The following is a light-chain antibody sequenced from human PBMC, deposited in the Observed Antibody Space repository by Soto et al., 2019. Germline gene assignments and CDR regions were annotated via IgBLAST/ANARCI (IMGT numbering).Light chain of an antibody. CDR1: STDFVSYNR. Sequence: QSVLTQPPSVSRSPGQSVTISCTGTSTDFVSYNRVSWYQQPPGTAPKLIIYEASNRPSGVPDHFSGSKSGNTASLTISGLQAADEADYYCSLYTSENTYVFGTGTKVT. CDR2: EAS. J-gene: IGLJ1*01. V-gene: IGLV2-18*01. CDR3: SLYTSENTYV.